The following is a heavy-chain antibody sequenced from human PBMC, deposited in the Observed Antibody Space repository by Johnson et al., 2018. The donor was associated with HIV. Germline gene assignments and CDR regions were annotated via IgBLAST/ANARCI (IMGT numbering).Heavy chain of an antibody. CDR3: ARDLVVRDYGDYTYRRGGAFDI. CDR1: GFTVSSNY. Sequence: VQLVESGGGVVQPGGSLRLSCAASGFTVSSNYMSWVRQAPGKGLEWVPVLYSGGSTYYADSVKGRFTLSRDNHKNTLYLQMNSRRAEAPAVYYRARDLVVRDYGDYTYRRGGAFDIWGQGTMVTVSS. CDR2: LYSGGST. V-gene: IGHV3-53*01. D-gene: IGHD4-17*01. J-gene: IGHJ3*02.